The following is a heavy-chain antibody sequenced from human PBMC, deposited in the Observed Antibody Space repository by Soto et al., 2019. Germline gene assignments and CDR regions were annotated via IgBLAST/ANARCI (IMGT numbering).Heavy chain of an antibody. CDR2: IYYSGST. J-gene: IGHJ4*02. D-gene: IGHD5-12*01. Sequence: SETLSLTCTVSGGSVSSGSYYWSWIRQPPGKGLEWIGYIYYSGSTNYNPSLKSRVTISVDTSKNQFSLKLSSVTAADTAVYYCARTRWLQSEYYFDYWGQGTLVTVSS. CDR1: GGSVSSGSYY. CDR3: ARTRWLQSEYYFDY. V-gene: IGHV4-61*01.